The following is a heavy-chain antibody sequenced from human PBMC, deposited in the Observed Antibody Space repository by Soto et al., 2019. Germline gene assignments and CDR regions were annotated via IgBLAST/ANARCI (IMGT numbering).Heavy chain of an antibody. CDR3: AHRVLRAVFGLVTTTAIYFDF. V-gene: IGHV2-5*02. J-gene: IGHJ4*02. Sequence: QITLNESGPTVVKPTETLTLTCTFSGFSLTTSGVGVGWVRQSPGKAPEWLAVIYWDDDKRYSTSLKSMLTITKDTSKNQVVLTMANVDPADTATYYCAHRVLRAVFGLVTTTAIYFDFWGQGTPVVVSS. CDR2: IYWDDDK. CDR1: GFSLTTSGVG. D-gene: IGHD3-3*01.